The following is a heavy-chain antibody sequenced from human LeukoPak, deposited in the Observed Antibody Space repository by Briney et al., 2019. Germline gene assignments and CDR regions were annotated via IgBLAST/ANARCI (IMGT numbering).Heavy chain of an antibody. D-gene: IGHD5-18*01. V-gene: IGHV3-23*01. CDR1: GFTFSSYA. Sequence: PGGSLRLSCAASGFTFSSYAMSWVRQAPGKGLEWVSAISGSGGSTYYADSVKGRFTISRDNSKNTLYLQMNSLRAEDTAVYYCAKDELEDTAMVPAFDYWGQGTLVTVSS. J-gene: IGHJ4*02. CDR3: AKDELEDTAMVPAFDY. CDR2: ISGSGGST.